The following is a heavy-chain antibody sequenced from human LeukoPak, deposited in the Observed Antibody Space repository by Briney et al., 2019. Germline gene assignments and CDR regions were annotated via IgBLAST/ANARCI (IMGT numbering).Heavy chain of an antibody. CDR2: ISSSSSYI. CDR1: GFTFSSYA. J-gene: IGHJ4*02. D-gene: IGHD3-16*01. V-gene: IGHV3-21*01. Sequence: GGSLRLSCAASGFTFSSYAMNWVRQAPRKGLEWVSSISSSSSYIYYADSVKGRFIISRDNAKNSLYLQMNSLRAEDTAVYYCARDTPFGYFDYWGQGTLVTVSS. CDR3: ARDTPFGYFDY.